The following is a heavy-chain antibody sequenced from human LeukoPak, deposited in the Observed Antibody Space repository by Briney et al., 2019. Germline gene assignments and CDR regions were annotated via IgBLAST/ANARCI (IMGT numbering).Heavy chain of an antibody. D-gene: IGHD6-13*01. CDR3: ARHVPAAADIDAFDI. CDR1: GGSISSYY. Sequence: SETLSLTCTVSGGSISSYYWSWIRQPPGKGLEWIGYIYYSGSTNYNPSLKSRVTISVDTSKNQFSLKLSSVTAADTAVYYCARHVPAAADIDAFDIWGQGTMVTVSS. CDR2: IYYSGST. J-gene: IGHJ3*02. V-gene: IGHV4-59*08.